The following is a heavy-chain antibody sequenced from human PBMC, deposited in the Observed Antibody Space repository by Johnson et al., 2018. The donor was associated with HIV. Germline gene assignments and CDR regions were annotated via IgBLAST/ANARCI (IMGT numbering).Heavy chain of an antibody. CDR2: INWNGGST. V-gene: IGHV3-20*01. CDR1: GFTFDDYG. D-gene: IGHD6-13*01. CDR3: ARELREGGSWYRDVFEI. Sequence: VQLVESGGGVVQPGRSLRLSCAASGFTFDDYGMSWVRQAPGKGLEWVSGINWNGGSTGYADSVKGRFTISRDNSKNTLYLQMNSLRAEDTAVYHCARELREGGSWYRDVFEIWGQGTVVTVSS. J-gene: IGHJ3*02.